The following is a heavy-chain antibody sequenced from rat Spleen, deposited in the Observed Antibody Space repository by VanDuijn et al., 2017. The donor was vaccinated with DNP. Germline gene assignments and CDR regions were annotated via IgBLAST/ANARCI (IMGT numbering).Heavy chain of an antibody. V-gene: IGHV5-7*01. CDR3: GKNTGYYFDH. CDR2: ISYDGGRT. Sequence: EVQLVESGGGLVQPGRSLKLSCAASGFTFSDYNMAWVRQAPKKGLEWVATISYDGGRTYYRDSVKGRFTISRDDAKTTLYLQMNSLKSEDTATYYCGKNTGYYFDHWGQGVMVTVSS. CDR1: GFTFSDYN. J-gene: IGHJ2*01. D-gene: IGHD4-1*01.